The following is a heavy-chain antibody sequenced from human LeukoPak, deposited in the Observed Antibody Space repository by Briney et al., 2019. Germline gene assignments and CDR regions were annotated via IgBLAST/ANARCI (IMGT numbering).Heavy chain of an antibody. Sequence: SETLSLTCTVSGGSISSNSYYWGWIRQSPGKGLEWIGSIYYSGSTYYNPSLKSRVTISVDTSKNQFSLKLSSVTAADTAVYYCARGYCSGGSCYSGFEFDYWGQGTLVTVSS. CDR1: GGSISSNSYY. CDR2: IYYSGST. V-gene: IGHV4-39*01. J-gene: IGHJ4*02. D-gene: IGHD2-15*01. CDR3: ARGYCSGGSCYSGFEFDY.